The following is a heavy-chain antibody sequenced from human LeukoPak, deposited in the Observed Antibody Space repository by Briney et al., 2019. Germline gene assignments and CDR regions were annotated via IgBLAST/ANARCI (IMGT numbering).Heavy chain of an antibody. CDR1: GFTFDDYA. CDR2: ISWNSGSI. Sequence: PGRSLRLSCAASGFTFDDYAMHWVRQAPGKGLEWVSGISWNSGSIGYADSVKGRFTISRDNAKNSLYLQMNSLRAEDTALYYCAKDMRSTGMVRGVIDYWGQGTLVTVSS. D-gene: IGHD3-10*01. V-gene: IGHV3-9*01. J-gene: IGHJ4*02. CDR3: AKDMRSTGMVRGVIDY.